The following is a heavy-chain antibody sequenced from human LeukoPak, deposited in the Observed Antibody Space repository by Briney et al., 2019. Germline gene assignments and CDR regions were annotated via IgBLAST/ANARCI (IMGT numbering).Heavy chain of an antibody. J-gene: IGHJ4*02. CDR2: INPNSGGT. D-gene: IGHD1-26*01. CDR3: ARSSSGSYSY. V-gene: IGHV1-2*02. CDR1: GYTFTSYY. Sequence: ASVKVSCKASGYTFTSYYMHWVRQAPEQGLEWMGWINPNSGGTNYVQKFQGRVTMTRDTSISTAYMELSRLRSDDTAVYYCARSSSGSYSYWGQGTLVTVSS.